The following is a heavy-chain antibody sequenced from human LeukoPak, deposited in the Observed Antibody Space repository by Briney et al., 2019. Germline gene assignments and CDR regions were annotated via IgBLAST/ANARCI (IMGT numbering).Heavy chain of an antibody. CDR1: GVSISSGGYY. J-gene: IGHJ4*02. CDR2: IYYTGST. Sequence: SETLSLTCTVSGVSISSGGYYWSWIRQHPGKGLEWIGYIYYTGSTYYNPSLKSRVSISVDTSKNQFSLKLTSVTAADTAVYYCARIPNQSKYSIGNYWGQGTLVTVSS. V-gene: IGHV4-31*03. D-gene: IGHD1-14*01. CDR3: ARIPNQSKYSIGNY.